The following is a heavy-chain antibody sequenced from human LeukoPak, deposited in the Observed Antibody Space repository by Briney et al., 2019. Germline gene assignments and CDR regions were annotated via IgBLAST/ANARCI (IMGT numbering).Heavy chain of an antibody. D-gene: IGHD4-17*01. V-gene: IGHV5-51*01. CDR2: VYPGDSDT. Sequence: GESLKISWKGSGYSFTTYWIAWVRQLPGKGLEWMGRVYPGDSDTTYSPSFQGQVTISADRSINTAYLQWSTLKASDTAMYYCARQRDNGDYIYSRYFDSWGQGVLVTVSS. CDR1: GYSFTTYW. CDR3: ARQRDNGDYIYSRYFDS. J-gene: IGHJ4*02.